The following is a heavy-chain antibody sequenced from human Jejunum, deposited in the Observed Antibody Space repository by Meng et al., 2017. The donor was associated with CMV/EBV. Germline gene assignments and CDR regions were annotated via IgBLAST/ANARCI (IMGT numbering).Heavy chain of an antibody. J-gene: IGHJ5*02. V-gene: IGHV3-48*03. Sequence: SGFGFSIFEMNWVRQAPGKGLEWLSYINGGGTTIYYADSVKGRFTISRDNAKNSLYLQMNSLRAEDAAVYYCARAIDYGDPNWFDTWGQGTLVTVSS. CDR2: INGGGTTI. D-gene: IGHD4-17*01. CDR1: GFGFSIFE. CDR3: ARAIDYGDPNWFDT.